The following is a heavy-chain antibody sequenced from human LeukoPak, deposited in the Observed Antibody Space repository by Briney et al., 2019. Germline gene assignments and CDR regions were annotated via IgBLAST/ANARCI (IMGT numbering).Heavy chain of an antibody. Sequence: GGSLRLSCAASGFTFSSYSMNWVRQAPGKGLEWVSYISKSSDRIYHADSVKGRFTISRDNAKNSLYLQMDSLRAEDTAVYYCARDLLNDEGSSYFFDQWGQGTLVTVSS. V-gene: IGHV3-48*04. J-gene: IGHJ4*02. CDR2: ISKSSDRI. CDR3: ARDLLNDEGSSYFFDQ. D-gene: IGHD2-2*01. CDR1: GFTFSSYS.